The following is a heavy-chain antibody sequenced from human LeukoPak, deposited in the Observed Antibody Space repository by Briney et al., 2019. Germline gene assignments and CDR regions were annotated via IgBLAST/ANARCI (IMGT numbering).Heavy chain of an antibody. CDR2: INPNSGGT. V-gene: IGHV1-2*02. CDR1: GYTFTGYY. CDR3: ARVGYDSSGHNWFDP. Sequence: GASVKVSCKASGYTFTGYYMHWVRQAPGQGLEWMGWINPNSGGTNYAQKLQGRVTMTTDTSTSTAYMELRSLRSDDTAVYYCARVGYDSSGHNWFDPWGQGTLVTVSS. J-gene: IGHJ5*02. D-gene: IGHD3-22*01.